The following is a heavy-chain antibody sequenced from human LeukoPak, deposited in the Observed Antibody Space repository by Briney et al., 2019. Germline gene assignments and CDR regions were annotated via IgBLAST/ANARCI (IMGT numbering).Heavy chain of an antibody. J-gene: IGHJ4*02. CDR2: IKEDGSDK. CDR3: GREVPGGTTSLDC. D-gene: IGHD1-7*01. CDR1: GFTFDDYA. V-gene: IGHV3-7*04. Sequence: GGSLRLSCAASGFTFDDYAMHWIRQAPGKGLEWVANIKEDGSDKNYVDSVRGRFTISRDNAKNALYLRMNSLRAEDTAVYYCGREVPGGTTSLDCWGQGTVVTVSP.